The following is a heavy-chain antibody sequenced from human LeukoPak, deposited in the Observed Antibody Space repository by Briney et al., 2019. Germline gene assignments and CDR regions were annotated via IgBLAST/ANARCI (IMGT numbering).Heavy chain of an antibody. D-gene: IGHD3-3*01. J-gene: IGHJ4*02. V-gene: IGHV1-69*05. CDR3: ARGGQIFGVVIDY. CDR2: IIPIFGTA. Sequence: SVKVSCKASGGTFSSYAISWVRQAPGQGLEWMGGIIPIFGTANYAQKFQGRVTITTDESTSTAYMELSSLRSDDTAVYYCARGGQIFGVVIDYWGQGTLVTVSS. CDR1: GGTFSSYA.